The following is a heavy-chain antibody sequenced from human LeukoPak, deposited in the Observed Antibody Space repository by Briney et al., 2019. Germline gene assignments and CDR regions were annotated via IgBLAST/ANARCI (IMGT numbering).Heavy chain of an antibody. Sequence: SETLSLTCTVSGYSISSGYYWGWIRQPPGKGLEWIGSIYHSGSTYYNPSLKSRVTISVDTSKNQFSLKLSSVTAADTAVYYCARGKVSRITHNEVYFDYWGQGTLVTVSS. CDR2: IYHSGST. CDR3: ARGKVSRITHNEVYFDY. V-gene: IGHV4-38-2*02. D-gene: IGHD1-20*01. J-gene: IGHJ4*02. CDR1: GYSISSGYY.